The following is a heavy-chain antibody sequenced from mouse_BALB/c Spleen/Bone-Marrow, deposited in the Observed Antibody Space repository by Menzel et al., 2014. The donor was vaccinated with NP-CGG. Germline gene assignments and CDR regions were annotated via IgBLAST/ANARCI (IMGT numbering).Heavy chain of an antibody. J-gene: IGHJ4*01. CDR3: ARGVVYYYAMDY. CDR1: GYTFTNYW. V-gene: IGHV1-69*02. CDR2: MDPSDSHS. Sequence: QVQLQQSGAELVKHGASVKLSCKASGYTFTNYWMHWGKGRPGQGLVWIGEMDPSDSHSNYNQNFKGKATLTVDKSSSKAYMQLSSVTSEDYAVYYGARGVVYYYAMDYWGQGTSVTVSS.